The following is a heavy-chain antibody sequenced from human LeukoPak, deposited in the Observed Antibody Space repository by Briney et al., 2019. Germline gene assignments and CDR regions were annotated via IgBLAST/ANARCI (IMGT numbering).Heavy chain of an antibody. D-gene: IGHD3-10*01. J-gene: IGHJ4*02. Sequence: GGSLRLSCAASGFTFSSYSMNWVRQAPGKGLEWVSSISSSSSYIYYADSVKGRFTISRDNAKNSLYLQMNSLRAEDTAVYYCARDKGTWFGELFQSPPSPLDYWGQGTLVTVSS. CDR3: ARDKGTWFGELFQSPPSPLDY. CDR2: ISSSSSYI. V-gene: IGHV3-21*04. CDR1: GFTFSSYS.